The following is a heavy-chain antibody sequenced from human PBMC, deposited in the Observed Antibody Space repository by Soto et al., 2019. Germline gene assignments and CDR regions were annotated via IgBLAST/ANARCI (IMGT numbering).Heavy chain of an antibody. CDR1: GYTFTGYA. CDR2: INAGNGNT. J-gene: IGHJ4*02. D-gene: IGHD6-19*01. Sequence: QVQLVQSGAEEKKPGASVKVSCKASGYTFTGYAMHWVRQAPGQRLEWMAWINAGNGNTKYSQKFQGRVPITRDTSASTAYMEPSSLRSEDTAVYYCARAVAVPADFDYWGQGTLVTVSS. CDR3: ARAVAVPADFDY. V-gene: IGHV1-3*05.